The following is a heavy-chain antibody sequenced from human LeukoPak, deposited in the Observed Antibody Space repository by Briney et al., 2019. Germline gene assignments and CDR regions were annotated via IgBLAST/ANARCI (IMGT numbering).Heavy chain of an antibody. V-gene: IGHV3-23*01. CDR1: GFTFRNYA. J-gene: IGHJ4*02. CDR3: AKELDSSGYFDS. Sequence: GGSLRLSCAASGFTFRNYAMSWVRQAPGKGLEWVSAISGSGDSTYYPDSVKGRFTISRDNSKNTLYLQMNSLRAEDTAVYYCAKELDSSGYFDSWGQGTLVTVSS. D-gene: IGHD3-22*01. CDR2: ISGSGDST.